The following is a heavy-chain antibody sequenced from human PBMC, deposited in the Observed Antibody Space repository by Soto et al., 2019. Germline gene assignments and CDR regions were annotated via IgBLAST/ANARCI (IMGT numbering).Heavy chain of an antibody. CDR1: GFTFSSYG. J-gene: IGHJ4*02. D-gene: IGHD6-13*01. CDR2: IWYDGSNK. V-gene: IGHV3-33*01. CDR3: ARDEDIAAAGRRWYYFDY. Sequence: VQLVESGGGVVQPGRSLRLSCAASGFTFSSYGMHWVRQAPGKGLEWVAVIWYDGSNKYYADSVKGRFTISRDNSKNTLYLQMNSLRAEDTAVYYCARDEDIAAAGRRWYYFDYWGQGTLVTVSS.